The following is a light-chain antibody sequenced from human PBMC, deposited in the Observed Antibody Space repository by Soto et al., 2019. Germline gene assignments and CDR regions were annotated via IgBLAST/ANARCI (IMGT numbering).Light chain of an antibody. Sequence: DFQLTQSPSFLSASVGDRVTITCRASQGITSYLAWYQQIPGKAPKLVIFAACTLQSGIPSMFGVPESVSESTSAISALLPEDFAAYDGQQLYSYPIAFGQGTRLEIK. CDR3: QQLYSYPIA. J-gene: IGKJ5*01. CDR2: AAC. CDR1: QGITSY. V-gene: IGKV1-9*01.